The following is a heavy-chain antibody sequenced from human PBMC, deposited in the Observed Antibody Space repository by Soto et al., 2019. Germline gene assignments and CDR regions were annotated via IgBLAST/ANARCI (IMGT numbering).Heavy chain of an antibody. D-gene: IGHD2-2*01. J-gene: IGHJ5*02. CDR2: ISGSGGST. CDR3: AKDLNLTPNVYCSSTSCQTSLHNWFDP. Sequence: PGGSLRLSCAASGFTFSSYAMSWVRQAPGKGLEWVSAISGSGGSTYYADSVKGRFTISRDNSKNTLYLQMNSLRAEDTAVYYCAKDLNLTPNVYCSSTSCQTSLHNWFDPWGQGTLVTVSS. CDR1: GFTFSSYA. V-gene: IGHV3-23*01.